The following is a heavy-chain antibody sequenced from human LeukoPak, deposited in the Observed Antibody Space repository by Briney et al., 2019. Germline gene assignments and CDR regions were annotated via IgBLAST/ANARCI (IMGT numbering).Heavy chain of an antibody. CDR3: ASQYNRGEDY. J-gene: IGHJ4*02. CDR1: GFTFSIYW. D-gene: IGHD1-14*01. CDR2: IKRVGSEK. Sequence: GGSLRLSCAASGFTFSIYWMSWVRQAPGKGLEWVANIKRVGSEKHYVDSVKGRFTISRDNAKNSLYLQMNSLRAEDTAVYYWASQYNRGEDYWGQGTLVTVSS. V-gene: IGHV3-7*05.